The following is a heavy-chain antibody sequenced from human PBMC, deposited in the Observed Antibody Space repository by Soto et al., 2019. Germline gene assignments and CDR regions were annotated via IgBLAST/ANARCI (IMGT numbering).Heavy chain of an antibody. CDR3: ARYSGGYCSSTSCYTDLDY. Sequence: ASVKVSCKASGYTFTSYGISWVRQAPGQGLEWMGWISAYNGNTNYAQKLQGRVTMTTDTSTSTAYMELRSLRSDDTAVYYCARYSGGYCSSTSCYTDLDYWGQGTLVTVSS. D-gene: IGHD2-2*02. CDR1: GYTFTSYG. CDR2: ISAYNGNT. V-gene: IGHV1-18*01. J-gene: IGHJ4*02.